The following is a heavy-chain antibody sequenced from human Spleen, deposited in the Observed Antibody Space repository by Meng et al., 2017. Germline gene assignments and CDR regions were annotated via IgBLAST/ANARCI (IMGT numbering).Heavy chain of an antibody. D-gene: IGHD4-11*01. CDR2: NDHSGST. CDR3: AGGQTTMAHDFDY. J-gene: IGHJ4*02. CDR1: GGSLGYYY. Sequence: QQPVGVARSLTPSGPVLPSAVGAGGSLGYYYCCWSRQPPGEWVEWGGENDHSGSTNYNPSLDSRATISVDTSQNNLSLMLSSVTAADSAVYYCAGGQTTMAHDFDYWGQGTLVTVSS. V-gene: IGHV4-34*01.